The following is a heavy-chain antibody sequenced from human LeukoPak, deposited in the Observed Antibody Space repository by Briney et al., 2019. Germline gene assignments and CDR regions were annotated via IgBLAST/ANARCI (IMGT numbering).Heavy chain of an antibody. CDR2: INHSGST. J-gene: IGHJ4*02. V-gene: IGHV4-34*01. CDR3: ARGPDYGDYPGAPRLIYY. Sequence: SETLSLTCAVYGGSFSGYYWSWIRQPPGKGLEWVGEINHSGSTNYNPSLTSRVTISVDTAKNQFSLTLSSVTAADTAVYYCARGPDYGDYPGAPRLIYYWGQGTLVPVSS. D-gene: IGHD4-17*01. CDR1: GGSFSGYY.